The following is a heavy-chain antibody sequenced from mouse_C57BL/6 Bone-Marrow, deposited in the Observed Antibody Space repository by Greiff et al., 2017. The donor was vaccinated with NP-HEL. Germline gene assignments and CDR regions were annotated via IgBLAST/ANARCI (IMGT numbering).Heavy chain of an antibody. CDR1: GYTFTSYW. V-gene: IGHV1-7*01. CDR3: ARMGYYPYAMDY. J-gene: IGHJ4*01. Sequence: QVQLQQSGAELAKPGASVKLSCKASGYTFTSYWMHWVKQRPGQGLEWIGYINPSSGYTKYNQKFKDKATLSADKSSSTAYMQLSIRTYEDSAVDYCARMGYYPYAMDYWGQGTSVTVSS. CDR2: INPSSGYT. D-gene: IGHD2-3*01.